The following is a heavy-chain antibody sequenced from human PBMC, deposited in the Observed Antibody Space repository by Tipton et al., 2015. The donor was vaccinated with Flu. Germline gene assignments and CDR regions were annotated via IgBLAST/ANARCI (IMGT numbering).Heavy chain of an antibody. J-gene: IGHJ5*02. V-gene: IGHV4-38-2*01. D-gene: IGHD6-13*01. CDR1: GYSIRSGYY. CDR3: ARRGQQVSEEWFDP. CDR2: IYQSGST. Sequence: GLVKPSETLSLTCGVSGYSIRSGYYWGWIRQYPGKGLEWIGSIYQSGSTYSNPALNSRVTISVDTSKNQFSLRLKSMTAADTAVYYCARRGQQVSEEWFDPWGQGILVTVSS.